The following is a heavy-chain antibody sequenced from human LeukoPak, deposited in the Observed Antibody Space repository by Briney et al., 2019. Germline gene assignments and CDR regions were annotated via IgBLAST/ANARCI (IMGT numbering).Heavy chain of an antibody. D-gene: IGHD3-10*01. Sequence: GWSLRLSCAASGFTFSSYAMSWVRQAPGKGLEWVSAISGSGGSTYYADSVKGRFTISRDNSKNTLYLQMNSLRADDTAGYYRAKGLGSGVRGTFDYWGQGTPVPVSS. CDR1: GFTFSSYA. CDR3: AKGLGSGVRGTFDY. J-gene: IGHJ4*02. V-gene: IGHV3-23*01. CDR2: ISGSGGST.